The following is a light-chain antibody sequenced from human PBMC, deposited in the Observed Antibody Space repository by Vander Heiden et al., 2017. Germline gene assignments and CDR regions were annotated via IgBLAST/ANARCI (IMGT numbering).Light chain of an antibody. CDR1: QSVSRNF. V-gene: IGKV3-20*01. J-gene: IGKJ1*01. Sequence: EIVFTQSPGTLSLSPGERATLSCRASQSVSRNFVVWYQQKAGQATRLLIYDASSGATGTPDRCSGSGAGTDFILTISRLEHEDFAVYYCQQYSGSPWTFGQGTKVEIK. CDR3: QQYSGSPWT. CDR2: DAS.